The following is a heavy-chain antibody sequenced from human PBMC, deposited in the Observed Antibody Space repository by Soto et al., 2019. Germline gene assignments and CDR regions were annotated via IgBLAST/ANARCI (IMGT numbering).Heavy chain of an antibody. D-gene: IGHD6-19*01. CDR2: IGTAGDT. J-gene: IGHJ3*02. V-gene: IGHV3-13*01. CDR3: ARGRNSSGWYKSRAFDI. Sequence: EVQLVESGGGLVQPGGSLRLSCAASGFTFSSYDMRWVRQATGKGLEWVSAIGTAGDTYYPGSVKGRFTISRENAKNSLYLQMNSLRAGDTAVYYCARGRNSSGWYKSRAFDIWGQGTMVTVSS. CDR1: GFTFSSYD.